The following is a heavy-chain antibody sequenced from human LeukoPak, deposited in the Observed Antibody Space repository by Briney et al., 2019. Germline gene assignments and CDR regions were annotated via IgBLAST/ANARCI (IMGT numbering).Heavy chain of an antibody. V-gene: IGHV3-30*18. D-gene: IGHD1-26*01. Sequence: PGRSLRLSCAASGFTFSSYGMHWVRQAPGKGLEWVAVISYDGSNKYYADSVKGRFTISRDNSKNTRFLQMNSLRAEDTAVYYCGKDRIVGATGYWGQGTLVTVSS. CDR3: GKDRIVGATGY. J-gene: IGHJ4*02. CDR2: ISYDGSNK. CDR1: GFTFSSYG.